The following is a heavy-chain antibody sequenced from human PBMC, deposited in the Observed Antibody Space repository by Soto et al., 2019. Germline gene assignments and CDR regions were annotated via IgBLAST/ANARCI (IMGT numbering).Heavy chain of an antibody. Sequence: SETLSLTCAVYGGSFSGYYWSWIRQPPGKGLEWIGEINHSGSTNYNPSLKSRVTISVDTSKNQFSLKLSSVTAADTAVYYCARGRITMVNWFDPWGQGTLVTVSS. CDR3: ARGRITMVNWFDP. CDR1: GGSFSGYY. J-gene: IGHJ5*02. D-gene: IGHD3-10*01. CDR2: INHSGST. V-gene: IGHV4-34*01.